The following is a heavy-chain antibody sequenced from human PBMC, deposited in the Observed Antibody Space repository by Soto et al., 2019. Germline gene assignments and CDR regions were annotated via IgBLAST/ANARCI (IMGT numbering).Heavy chain of an antibody. D-gene: IGHD5-12*01. Sequence: VQLVQSGAEVKKPGASVKVSCKTSGDSFNDYYIHWVRQAPGQGLEWMGWINPNGGGTKYAQKYQGRVTVTRDTSIRTVYMELSSLRSGDTAVYYCARKSGGATATLDYYYFYMDVWGKGTTVTVSS. V-gene: IGHV1-2*02. J-gene: IGHJ6*03. CDR2: INPNGGGT. CDR3: ARKSGGATATLDYYYFYMDV. CDR1: GDSFNDYY.